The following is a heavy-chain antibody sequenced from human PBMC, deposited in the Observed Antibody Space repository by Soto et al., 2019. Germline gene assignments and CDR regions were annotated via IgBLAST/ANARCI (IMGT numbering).Heavy chain of an antibody. V-gene: IGHV3-11*01. D-gene: IGHD6-13*01. J-gene: IGHJ4*02. CDR1: GFTFSDYY. CDR2: ISSSGSTI. Sequence: GGSLRLSCAASGFTFSDYYMSWIRQAPGKGLEWVSYISSSGSTIYYADSVKGRFTISRDNAKNSLYLQMNSLRAEDMAVYYCARDRSRREQQLASYYFDYCAQGTLVTVSS. CDR3: ARDRSRREQQLASYYFDY.